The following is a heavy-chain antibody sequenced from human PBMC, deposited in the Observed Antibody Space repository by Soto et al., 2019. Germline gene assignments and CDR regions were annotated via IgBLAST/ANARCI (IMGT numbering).Heavy chain of an antibody. CDR1: GFTFSSYG. CDR2: INSDGSST. J-gene: IGHJ6*02. V-gene: IGHV3-74*01. CDR3: ARGPPPQRDYYYGMGV. Sequence: PGGSLRLSCAASGFTFSSYGMHWVRQAPGKGLVWVSRINSDGSSTSYADSVKGRFTISRDNAKNTLYLQMNSLRPEDTAVSYCARGPPPQRDYYYGMGVWGQGNTGAVSS. D-gene: IGHD2-2*01.